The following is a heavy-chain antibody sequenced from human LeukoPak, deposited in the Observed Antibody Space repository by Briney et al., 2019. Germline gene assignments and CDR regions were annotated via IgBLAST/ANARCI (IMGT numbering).Heavy chain of an antibody. Sequence: ASVKVSCKASGYTFTSYAMHWVRQAPGQRLEWMGWINAGNGNTKYSQKFQGRVTITRDTSASTAYMELSSLRSEDTAVYYCARALRGVLYYFDYWGQGTQVTVSS. CDR1: GYTFTSYA. CDR3: ARALRGVLYYFDY. V-gene: IGHV1-3*01. D-gene: IGHD3-16*01. CDR2: INAGNGNT. J-gene: IGHJ4*02.